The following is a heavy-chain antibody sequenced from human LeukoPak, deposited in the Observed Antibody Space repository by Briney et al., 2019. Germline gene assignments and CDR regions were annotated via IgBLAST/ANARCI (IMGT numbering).Heavy chain of an antibody. Sequence: SETLSLTCIVSGGSISNYYWSWIRQPPGKGLEWIGYIYYTGTTYYNPSLKSRVTISVDTSKNQFSLKLSSVTAADTAVYYCARDGTAAWGQGTLVTVSS. CDR2: IYYTGTT. J-gene: IGHJ5*02. CDR1: GGSISNYY. V-gene: IGHV4-59*12. D-gene: IGHD6-25*01. CDR3: ARDGTAA.